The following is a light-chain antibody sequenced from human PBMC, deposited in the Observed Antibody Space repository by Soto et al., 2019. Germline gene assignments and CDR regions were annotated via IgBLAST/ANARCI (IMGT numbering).Light chain of an antibody. CDR2: DAS. J-gene: IGKJ5*01. CDR3: QQGGNWPLT. CDR1: QSVSSN. V-gene: IGKV3-11*01. Sequence: IVMTQLPATPSVPPGERATLSCRASQSVSSNLAWYQQKPGQAPRPLIYDASSRASGIPARFSGHLYGTDGNLTLSYLEPEDGSMYEGQQGGNWPLTFGHGTRLENK.